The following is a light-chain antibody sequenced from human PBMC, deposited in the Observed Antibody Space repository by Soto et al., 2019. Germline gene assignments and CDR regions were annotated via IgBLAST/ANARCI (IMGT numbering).Light chain of an antibody. V-gene: IGLV2-8*01. J-gene: IGLJ6*01. CDR3: SSIAGPFLT. CDR1: SSDVGGYNY. CDR2: EVN. Sequence: QSALTQPPSASGSPGQSVTISCTGTSSDVGGYNYVSWYQQHPGKVPKVLISEVNKRPSGVPDRFSGSKSGNTASLTVSGLQVVFVTGYYWSSIAGPFLTLVSGTK.